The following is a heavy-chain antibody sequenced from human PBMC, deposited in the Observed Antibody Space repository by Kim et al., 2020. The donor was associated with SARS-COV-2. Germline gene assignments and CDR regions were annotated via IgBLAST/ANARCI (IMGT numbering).Heavy chain of an antibody. CDR1: GYTFSSYD. V-gene: IGHV1-8*01. CDR2: MNPNSGNT. D-gene: IGHD6-19*01. CDR3: ATGPSGWYDY. J-gene: IGHJ4*02. Sequence: SVKVSCKASGYTFSSYDINWVRQATGQGLEWMGWMNPNSGNTGYARKFQGRVTVTRHTSITTAYMELNSLTSEDTAVYYCATGPSGWYDYWGQGTLVTVSS.